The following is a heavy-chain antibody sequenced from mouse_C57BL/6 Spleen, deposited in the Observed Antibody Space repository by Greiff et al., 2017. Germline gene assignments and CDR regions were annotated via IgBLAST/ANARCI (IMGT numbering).Heavy chain of an antibody. D-gene: IGHD2-3*01. Sequence: QVQLKQPGAELVKPGASVKLSCKASGYTFTSYWMPWVKQRPGQGLEWIGMIHPNSGSTNYNEKFKSKATLTVDKSSSTAYMQLSSLTSEDSAVYYCAASIYDGDYAGFDYWGQGTLVTVSA. J-gene: IGHJ3*01. CDR3: AASIYDGDYAGFDY. CDR2: IHPNSGST. CDR1: GYTFTSYW. V-gene: IGHV1-64*01.